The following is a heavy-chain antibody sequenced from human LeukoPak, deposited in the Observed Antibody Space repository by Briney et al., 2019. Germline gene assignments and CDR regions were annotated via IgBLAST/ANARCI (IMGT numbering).Heavy chain of an antibody. CDR3: ARGGFTTMVRGVIITLDAFDI. Sequence: ASVKVSCKASGYTFTNYNLHWVRQAPGQGFEWMGIINPGGGTTTYAQKFQGRVTMTRDTSTSTVYMELSSLRSEDTAVYYCARGGFTTMVRGVIITLDAFDIWGQGTMVTVSS. D-gene: IGHD3-10*01. V-gene: IGHV1-46*01. CDR2: INPGGGTT. CDR1: GYTFTNYN. J-gene: IGHJ3*02.